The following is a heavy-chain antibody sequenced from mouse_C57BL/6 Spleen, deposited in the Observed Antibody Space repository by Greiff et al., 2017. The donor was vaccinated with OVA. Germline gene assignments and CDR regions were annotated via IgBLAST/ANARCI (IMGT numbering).Heavy chain of an antibody. Sequence: EVQRVESGGGLVKPGGSLKLSCAASGFTFSSYAMSWVRQTPEKRLEWVATISDGGSYTYYPDNVKVRFTISRDNAKNNLYLQMSHLKSEDTAMYNCARYYDGYLDYWGQGTTLTVSS. D-gene: IGHD2-3*01. J-gene: IGHJ2*01. CDR1: GFTFSSYA. V-gene: IGHV5-4*01. CDR3: ARYYDGYLDY. CDR2: ISDGGSYT.